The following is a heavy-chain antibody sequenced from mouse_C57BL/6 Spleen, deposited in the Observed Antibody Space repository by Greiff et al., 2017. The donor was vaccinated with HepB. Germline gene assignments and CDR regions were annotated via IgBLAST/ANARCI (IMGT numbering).Heavy chain of an antibody. V-gene: IGHV1-26*01. D-gene: IGHD3-2*02. Sequence: EVQLQQSGPELVKPGASVKISCKASGYTFTDYYMNWVKQSHGKSLEWIGDINPNNGGTSYNQKFKGKATLTVDKSSSTAYMELRSLTSEDSAVYYCARLDSSDDYWGQGTTLTVSS. CDR3: ARLDSSDDY. CDR2: INPNNGGT. CDR1: GYTFTDYY. J-gene: IGHJ2*01.